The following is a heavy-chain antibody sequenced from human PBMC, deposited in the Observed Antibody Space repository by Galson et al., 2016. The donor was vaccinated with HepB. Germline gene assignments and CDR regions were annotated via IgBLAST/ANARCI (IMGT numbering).Heavy chain of an antibody. Sequence: SLRLSCAASGFTFDNYGMHWVRQSPGKGLEWLALISYDGDHQFYADSVKGRFIISRDNSKNSLFLQMNSLRAEDTAVYYCATGVTPGFWGRGALVTVSS. D-gene: IGHD2-21*02. CDR2: ISYDGDHQ. V-gene: IGHV3-30*03. J-gene: IGHJ4*02. CDR3: ATGVTPGF. CDR1: GFTFDNYG.